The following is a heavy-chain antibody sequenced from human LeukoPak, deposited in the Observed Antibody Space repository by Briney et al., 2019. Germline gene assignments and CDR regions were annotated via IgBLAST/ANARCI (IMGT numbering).Heavy chain of an antibody. Sequence: GGSLRLSCAASGFTVSSNYMSWVRQAPGKGLEWVSVIYSGGGTYYADSVKGRFTISRDNSKNTLYLQMNSLRAEDTAVYYCARVLWVKYFDYWGQGTLVTVSS. D-gene: IGHD4-23*01. V-gene: IGHV3-53*01. CDR3: ARVLWVKYFDY. CDR2: IYSGGGT. J-gene: IGHJ4*02. CDR1: GFTVSSNY.